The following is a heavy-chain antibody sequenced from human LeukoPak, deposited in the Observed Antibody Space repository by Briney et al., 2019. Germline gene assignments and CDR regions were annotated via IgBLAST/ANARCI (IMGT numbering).Heavy chain of an antibody. Sequence: SETLSLTCTVSGGSISSGSYYWSWIRQPAGKGLEWIGRIYTSGSTNYNPSLKSRVTISVDTSKNQFSLKLSSVTAADTAVYYCARRGLYCSGGSCYSHAFDIWGQGTMVTVSS. CDR2: IYTSGST. D-gene: IGHD2-15*01. CDR1: GGSISSGSYY. V-gene: IGHV4-61*02. CDR3: ARRGLYCSGGSCYSHAFDI. J-gene: IGHJ3*02.